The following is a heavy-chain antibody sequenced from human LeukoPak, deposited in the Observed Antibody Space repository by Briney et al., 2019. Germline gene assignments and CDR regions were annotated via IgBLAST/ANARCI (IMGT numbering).Heavy chain of an antibody. Sequence: KPSETLSLTCSVSGVTVSSGRYYRRWIRQPPGKGLEWIGYFYYSGSTNYNPSLKTRVTISVDTSKNQFSLKVSSVTAADTAVYYCARKRTGDQGYYFDYWGQGTLVTVSS. CDR3: ARKRTGDQGYYFDY. CDR1: GVTVSSGRYY. D-gene: IGHD1-1*01. V-gene: IGHV4-61*01. J-gene: IGHJ4*02. CDR2: FYYSGST.